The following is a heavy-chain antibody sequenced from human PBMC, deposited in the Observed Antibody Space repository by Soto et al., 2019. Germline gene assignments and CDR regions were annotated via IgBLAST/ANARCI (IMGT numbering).Heavy chain of an antibody. CDR1: GFTFDDCS. Sequence: EVKLVESGGAVVQPGGSLRLSCAASGFTFDDCSMHWVRQAPGKGLEWVGLITWDGGDAYYSDSVKGRFTISRDNSKSSLHLHMNNVRTDDTALYYCAKADDSYGHGGELDTWGQGTPVTVSS. V-gene: IGHV3-43*01. J-gene: IGHJ5*02. D-gene: IGHD5-18*01. CDR3: AKADDSYGHGGELDT. CDR2: ITWDGGDA.